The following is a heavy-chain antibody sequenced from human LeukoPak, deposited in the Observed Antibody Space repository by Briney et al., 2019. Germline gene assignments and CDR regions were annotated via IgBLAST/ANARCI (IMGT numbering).Heavy chain of an antibody. J-gene: IGHJ4*02. V-gene: IGHV3-21*01. CDR3: AKSFGTVLRFLEWLPAGTITDY. CDR2: ISSSSSYI. Sequence: GGSLRLSCAASGFTFSSYSMNWVRQAPGKGLEWVSSISSSSSYIYYADSVKGRFTISRDNAKNSLYLQMNSLRAEDTAVYYCAKSFGTVLRFLEWLPAGTITDYWGQGTLVTVSS. D-gene: IGHD3-3*01. CDR1: GFTFSSYS.